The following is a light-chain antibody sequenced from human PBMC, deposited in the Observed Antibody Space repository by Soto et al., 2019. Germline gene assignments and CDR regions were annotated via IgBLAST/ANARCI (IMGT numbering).Light chain of an antibody. Sequence: QSALTQPRSVSGSPGQSVTISCTGTSSDVGGYNYVSWYPQHPGKAPKLMIFDVSKRPSGVPDRFSGSKSGNTASLTISGLQAEDEADYYCCSYVGSYTFDVFGTGTKVTVL. V-gene: IGLV2-11*01. J-gene: IGLJ1*01. CDR1: SSDVGGYNY. CDR2: DVS. CDR3: CSYVGSYTFDV.